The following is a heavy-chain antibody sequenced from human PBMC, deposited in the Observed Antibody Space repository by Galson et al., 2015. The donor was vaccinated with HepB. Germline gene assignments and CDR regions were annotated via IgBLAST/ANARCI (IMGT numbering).Heavy chain of an antibody. J-gene: IGHJ4*02. CDR1: GFTFRSFG. V-gene: IGHV3-23*01. CDR3: APRPYGGAGVVTALDY. D-gene: IGHD2-8*02. Sequence: SLRLSCAVSGFTFRSFGMYWVRQAPGKGLEFVSGISDSGYNTYYADFVKGRFTISRDNSKNMLYLQMNSPRAEDTAVYYCAPRPYGGAGVVTALDYWGQGTLVTVSS. CDR2: ISDSGYNT.